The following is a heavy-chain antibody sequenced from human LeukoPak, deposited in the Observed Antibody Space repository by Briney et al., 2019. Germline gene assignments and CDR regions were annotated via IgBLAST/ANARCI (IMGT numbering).Heavy chain of an antibody. CDR2: IYSGGST. D-gene: IGHD4-23*01. V-gene: IGHV3-53*01. J-gene: IGHJ6*02. CDR3: ARVGISYYYYGMDV. CDR1: GFTVSSNY. Sequence: GGSLRLSCAASGFTVSSNYMSWVRQAPGKGLEWVSVIYSGGSTYYADSVKGRFTISRGNSKNTLYLRMNSLRAEDTAVYYCARVGISYYYYGMDVWGQGTTVTVSS.